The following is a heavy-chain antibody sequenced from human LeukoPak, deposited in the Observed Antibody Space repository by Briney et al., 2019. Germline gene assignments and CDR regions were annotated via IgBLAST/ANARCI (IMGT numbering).Heavy chain of an antibody. CDR1: GFTFTSSA. Sequence: ASAKVSCKASGFTFTSSAVQRVRQARGQRLEWIGWIVVGSGNTNYAQKFQERVTITRDMSTSTAYMELSSLRSEDTAVYYCAGSAIAVAGQYYYGMDVWGKGTTVTVSS. D-gene: IGHD6-19*01. J-gene: IGHJ6*04. CDR2: IVVGSGNT. V-gene: IGHV1-58*01. CDR3: AGSAIAVAGQYYYGMDV.